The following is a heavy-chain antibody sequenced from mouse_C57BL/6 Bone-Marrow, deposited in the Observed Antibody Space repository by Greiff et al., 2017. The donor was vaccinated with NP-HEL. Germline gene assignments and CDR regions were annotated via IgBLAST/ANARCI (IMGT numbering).Heavy chain of an antibody. V-gene: IGHV1-26*01. CDR3: ARPPDYGSPAWFAY. J-gene: IGHJ3*01. D-gene: IGHD1-1*01. CDR2: INPNNGGT. Sequence: EFQLQQSGPELVKPGASVKISCKASGYTFTDYYMNCVKQSHGKSLEWIGDINPNNGGTSYNQKFKGKATLTVDKSSSTAYMELRSLTSEDSAVYYCARPPDYGSPAWFAYWGQGALVTVSA. CDR1: GYTFTDYY.